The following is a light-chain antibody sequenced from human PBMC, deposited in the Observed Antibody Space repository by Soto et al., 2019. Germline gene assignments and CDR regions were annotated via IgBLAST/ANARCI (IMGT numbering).Light chain of an antibody. V-gene: IGLV2-14*01. J-gene: IGLJ1*01. CDR2: EVS. Sequence: LTQPASVSGSPGQSITISCTGTSSDIGGYFYVSWYQQHPGSAPKLILYEVSNRPSGVSNRFSGSKSGNTASLTISGLQAEEEADYYCSSYTDSSTLVFGTGTKVTVL. CDR3: SSYTDSSTLV. CDR1: SSDIGGYFY.